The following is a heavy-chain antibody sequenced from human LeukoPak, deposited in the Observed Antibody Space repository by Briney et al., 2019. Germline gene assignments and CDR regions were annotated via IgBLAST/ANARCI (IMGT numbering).Heavy chain of an antibody. D-gene: IGHD3-10*01. J-gene: IGHJ6*02. Sequence: GGSLRLSCAASGFTFSSYAMSWVRQAPGKGLEWVSAISGSGGSTYYADSVKGRFTISRDNSKNTLYLQMNSLRAEDTAVYYRAKCNPTKSYYNPYYYYGMDVWGQGTTVTVSS. CDR1: GFTFSSYA. CDR2: ISGSGGST. V-gene: IGHV3-23*01. CDR3: AKCNPTKSYYNPYYYYGMDV.